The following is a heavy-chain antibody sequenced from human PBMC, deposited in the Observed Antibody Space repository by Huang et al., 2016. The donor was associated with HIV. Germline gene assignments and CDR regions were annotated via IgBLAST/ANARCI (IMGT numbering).Heavy chain of an antibody. CDR1: GGTFSTYA. CDR3: ARGRTRSSLYDSYYGLDV. Sequence: QVQLVQSGAEVKKPGSSVKVSCQASGGTFSTYAISWVRQTPGQGLEGMGVIIPIFGTANDAQKSQGTVTITADEFTSTAYMELISLRSEDTALYYCARGRTRSSLYDSYYGLDVWGQGTTVTVSS. CDR2: IIPIFGTA. D-gene: IGHD6-6*01. V-gene: IGHV1-69*01. J-gene: IGHJ6*02.